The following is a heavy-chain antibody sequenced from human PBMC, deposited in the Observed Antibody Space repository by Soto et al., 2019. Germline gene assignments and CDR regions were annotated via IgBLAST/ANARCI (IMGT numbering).Heavy chain of an antibody. CDR2: MDEDGGTT. D-gene: IGHD3-10*01. CDR1: GFTFSSYW. Sequence: ELQLVESGGGLVRPGGSLRLSCAASGFTFSSYWMHWVRQVPGKGLVWVSRMDEDGGTTDYADSVKGRFTISRDNAKNTLYLQMNSLRVEDTAVYYCASDLSGRADVWGQGTTVTVSS. V-gene: IGHV3-74*02. CDR3: ASDLSGRADV. J-gene: IGHJ6*02.